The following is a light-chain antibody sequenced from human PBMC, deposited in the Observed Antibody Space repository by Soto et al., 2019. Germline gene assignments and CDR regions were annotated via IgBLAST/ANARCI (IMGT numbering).Light chain of an antibody. Sequence: QSALTQPASVSGSPGQSITISCTGTSSDVGGYNYVSSYQQHPGKAPKLMIYDVSSRRSGASNRFSGSKSGNTASLPISGLQAEDDSDYYCSSYTSSSPPHVVFGGGTKLSVL. J-gene: IGLJ2*01. CDR3: SSYTSSSPPHVV. CDR1: SSDVGGYNY. V-gene: IGLV2-14*01. CDR2: DVS.